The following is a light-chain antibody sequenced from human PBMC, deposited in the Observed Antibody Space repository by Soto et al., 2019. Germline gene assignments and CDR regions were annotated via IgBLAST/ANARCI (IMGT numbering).Light chain of an antibody. Sequence: QSVLTQPPSASGSPGQSVTISCTGTSSDVGYYNYVSWFQHHPGKAPKLMIYEVSKRPSGVPDRFSGSKSGNTASLTVSGLQAEDDAEYYCSSYGGSDNLVFGGGTQLTVL. V-gene: IGLV2-8*01. J-gene: IGLJ2*01. CDR3: SSYGGSDNLV. CDR1: SSDVGYYNY. CDR2: EVS.